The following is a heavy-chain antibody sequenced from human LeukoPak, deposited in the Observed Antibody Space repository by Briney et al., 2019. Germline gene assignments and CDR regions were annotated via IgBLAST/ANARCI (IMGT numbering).Heavy chain of an antibody. CDR3: ARRGLGYYDSSGYYGYAFDI. CDR1: GGSISSYY. CDR2: VYYSGST. D-gene: IGHD3-22*01. Sequence: SETLSLTCTVSGGSISSYYWSWLRQPPGKGLEWIGYVYYSGSTNYNPSLKSRVTISVDTSKNQFSLKLSSVTAADTAVYYCARRGLGYYDSSGYYGYAFDIWGQGTMVTVSS. V-gene: IGHV4-59*08. J-gene: IGHJ3*02.